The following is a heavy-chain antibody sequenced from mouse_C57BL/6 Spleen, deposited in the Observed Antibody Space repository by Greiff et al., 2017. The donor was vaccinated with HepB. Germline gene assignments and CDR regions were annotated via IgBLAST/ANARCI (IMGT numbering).Heavy chain of an antibody. CDR2: ISDGGSYT. J-gene: IGHJ2*01. Sequence: EVQLQESGGGLVKPGGSLKLSCAASGFTFSSYAMSWVRQTPEKRLEWVATISDGGSYTYYPDNVKGRFTISRDNAKNNLYLQMSHLKSEDTAMYYCARGGRGLYFDYWGQGTTLTVSS. V-gene: IGHV5-4*01. CDR1: GFTFSSYA. D-gene: IGHD1-1*01. CDR3: ARGGRGLYFDY.